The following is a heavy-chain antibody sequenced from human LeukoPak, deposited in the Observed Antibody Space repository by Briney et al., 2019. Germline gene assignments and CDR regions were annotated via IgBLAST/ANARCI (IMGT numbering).Heavy chain of an antibody. J-gene: IGHJ5*02. CDR2: ISAYNGNT. CDR1: GYTFTSYG. CDR3: ARRYCSSTSCYTGNWFDP. V-gene: IGHV1-18*01. Sequence: ASVKVSCKASGYTFTSYGISWVRQAPGQGLEWMGWISAYNGNTNYAQKLQGRVTMTTDTSTSTAYMELRSLRSDDTAVYYCARRYCSSTSCYTGNWFDPWGQGTLVTVSS. D-gene: IGHD2-2*02.